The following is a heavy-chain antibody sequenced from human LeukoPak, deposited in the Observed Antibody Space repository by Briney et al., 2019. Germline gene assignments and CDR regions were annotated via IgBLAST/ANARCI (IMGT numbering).Heavy chain of an antibody. CDR1: GVSINSGGYS. CDR2: IYHSGST. V-gene: IGHV4-30-2*01. D-gene: IGHD3-16*01. J-gene: IGHJ4*02. CDR3: ARGVGLTQGGAFDF. Sequence: SETLSLTCAVSGVSINSGGYSWSWIRQPPGKGLEWIGSIYHSGSTHYKSSLKSRVTISVDTSKNQLSLKLTSVTAADTAVYYCARGVGLTQGGAFDFWGQGTLVTVSS.